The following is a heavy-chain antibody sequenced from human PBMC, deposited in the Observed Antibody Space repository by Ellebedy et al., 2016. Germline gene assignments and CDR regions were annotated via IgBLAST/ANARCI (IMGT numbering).Heavy chain of an antibody. V-gene: IGHV3-30*02. J-gene: IGHJ3*02. Sequence: GGSLRLSXAASGFTFSTYGMQWVRQAPGKGLDWVALISYDGRETTYADSLKGRFTISRDNVRNTLFLQMNALRIEDTAVYYCTTARVGGHNFYYGSGYDTLDIWGQGKMVSVSS. CDR1: GFTFSTYG. CDR2: ISYDGRET. CDR3: TTARVGGHNFYYGSGYDTLDI. D-gene: IGHD3-10*01.